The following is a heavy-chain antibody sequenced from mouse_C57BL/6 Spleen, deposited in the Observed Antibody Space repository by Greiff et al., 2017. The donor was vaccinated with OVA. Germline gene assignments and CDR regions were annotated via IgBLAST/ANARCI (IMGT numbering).Heavy chain of an antibody. CDR1: GYSFTGYY. V-gene: IGHV1-42*01. D-gene: IGHD1-1*01. CDR2: INPSTGGT. J-gene: IGHJ3*01. Sequence: EVKLQESGPELVKPGASVKISCKASGYSFTGYYMNWVKQSPEKSLEWIGEINPSTGGTTYNQKFKAKATLTVDKSSSTAYMQLKSLTSEDSAVYYCARPYYYGSSYGFAYWGQGTLVTVSA. CDR3: ARPYYYGSSYGFAY.